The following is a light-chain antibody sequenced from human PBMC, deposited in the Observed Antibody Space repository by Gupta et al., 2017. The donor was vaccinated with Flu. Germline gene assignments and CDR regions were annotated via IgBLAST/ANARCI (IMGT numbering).Light chain of an antibody. CDR1: QGIGND. CDR3: LQDFHYPYS. Sequence: GDRVTIPCRASQGIGNDLGWYQQKPGKAPRLLIYAVSTLESGVPSRFSGSGSGTDFILTIDSLHPEDFATYYCLQDFHYPYSFGQGTKREIK. V-gene: IGKV1-6*01. CDR2: AVS. J-gene: IGKJ2*03.